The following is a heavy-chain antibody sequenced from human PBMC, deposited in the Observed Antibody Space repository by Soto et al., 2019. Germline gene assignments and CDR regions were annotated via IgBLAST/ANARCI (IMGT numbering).Heavy chain of an antibody. CDR1: GFTFSSYA. CDR3: ARAGFWYVSGIYGYGIDV. V-gene: IGHV3-64*01. J-gene: IGHJ6*02. D-gene: IGHD3-10*01. Sequence: EVQLVESGGGLVQPGGSLRLSCAASGFTFSSYAMHWVRQAPGKGLEYFSAISTNGGSTYYANYVKGRFTISRDNSKNTLYLQMVSLRVEDMAVYYCARAGFWYVSGIYGYGIDVWGQGTTVTVSS. CDR2: ISTNGGST.